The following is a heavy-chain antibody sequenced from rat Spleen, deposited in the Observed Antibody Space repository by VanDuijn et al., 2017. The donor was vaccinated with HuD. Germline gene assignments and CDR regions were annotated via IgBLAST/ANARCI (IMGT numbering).Heavy chain of an antibody. V-gene: IGHV5S13*01. D-gene: IGHD1-7*01. CDR1: GFIFSHYG. J-gene: IGHJ2*01. CDR3: TRGLRVSDY. CDR2: ISAGGGNT. Sequence: EVQLVESGGGLVQPGRSLKLSCAASGFIFSHYGMTWVRQAPTKGLEWVASISAGGGNTYYRDSVKGRFTVSRDNAKNSLYLQMDSLRSEDTATYYCTRGLRVSDYWGQGVMVTVSS.